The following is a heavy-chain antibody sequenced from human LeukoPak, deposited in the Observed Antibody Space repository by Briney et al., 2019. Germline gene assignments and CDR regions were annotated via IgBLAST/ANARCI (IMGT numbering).Heavy chain of an antibody. D-gene: IGHD3-10*01. J-gene: IGHJ4*02. CDR3: ARTWFGELLVVDY. CDR1: GYTFTGYY. Sequence: ASVKVSCKASGYTFTGYYLHWVRQAPGPGLELMGWINPNSGGTNYAQKFQGRVTMTRDTSISTAYMELSRLRSDDTAVYYCARTWFGELLVVDYWGQGTLVTVSS. CDR2: INPNSGGT. V-gene: IGHV1-2*02.